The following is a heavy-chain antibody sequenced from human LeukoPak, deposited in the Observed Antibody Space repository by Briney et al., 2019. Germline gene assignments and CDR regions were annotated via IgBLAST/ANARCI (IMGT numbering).Heavy chain of an antibody. CDR1: GYIFTSYD. V-gene: IGHV1-8*01. D-gene: IGHD1-26*01. Sequence: ASVTVSCKASGYIFTSYDINWVRQATGQGPEWLGWMNPNSGATGYAQKFQGRATMTRDTSISTAYMELSSLRFEDTAVYYCARNIRETGTFEYWGQGTLVTVSS. CDR2: MNPNSGAT. CDR3: ARNIRETGTFEY. J-gene: IGHJ4*02.